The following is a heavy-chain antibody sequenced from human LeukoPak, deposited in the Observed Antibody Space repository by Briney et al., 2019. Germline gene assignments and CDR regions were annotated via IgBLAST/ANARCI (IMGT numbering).Heavy chain of an antibody. CDR3: ARDLTLVAIYYYYGMDV. Sequence: PGGSLRLSCAASGFTVSSNYMSWVRQAPGKGLEWVAVIWYDGSNKYYADSVKGRFTISRDNSKNTLYLQMNSLRAEDTAVYYCARDLTLVAIYYYYGMDVWGQGTTVTVSS. CDR1: GFTVSSNY. D-gene: IGHD5-12*01. CDR2: IWYDGSNK. J-gene: IGHJ6*02. V-gene: IGHV3-33*08.